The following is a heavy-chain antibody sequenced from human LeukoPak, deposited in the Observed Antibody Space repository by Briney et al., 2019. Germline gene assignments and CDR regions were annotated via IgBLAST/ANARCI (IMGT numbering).Heavy chain of an antibody. J-gene: IGHJ5*02. D-gene: IGHD6-13*01. CDR3: ARDRGGAAAFDWFDP. CDR2: IYYSGST. Sequence: KTSETLSLTCTVSGGSISGHYWNWIQQPPGKGLEWIGYIYYSGSTNYNPSLKSRVTISVDTSKNQFSLKLSSVTAADTAVYYCARDRGGAAAFDWFDPWGQGTLVTVSS. V-gene: IGHV4-59*11. CDR1: GGSISGHY.